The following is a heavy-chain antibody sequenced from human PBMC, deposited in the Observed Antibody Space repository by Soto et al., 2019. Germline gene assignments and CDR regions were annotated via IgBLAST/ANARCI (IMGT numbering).Heavy chain of an antibody. CDR3: ARLYWSYYASSGYLDQ. Sequence: SETLSLTCTVSNGSISNGDYYWIWVRQSPGKDLESIGYIYFTGTTYYNPSLQSRLSISVDRSKNQMSLRLTSVTAADTAVYYCARLYWSYYASSGYLDQWGHGTLVTVSS. J-gene: IGHJ4*01. D-gene: IGHD3-22*01. V-gene: IGHV4-30-4*01. CDR2: IYFTGTT. CDR1: NGSISNGDYY.